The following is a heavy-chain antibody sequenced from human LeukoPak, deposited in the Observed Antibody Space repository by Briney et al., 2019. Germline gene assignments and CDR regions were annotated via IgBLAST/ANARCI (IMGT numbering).Heavy chain of an antibody. CDR2: MSGSGGTI. J-gene: IGHJ4*02. V-gene: IGHV3-48*03. CDR3: ARAPYSLWSGNLYYSDY. Sequence: GGSLRLSCPAYGFTFSSYEMNWVRQAPGKGLEGVSYMSGSGGTIYYADSVKGRFTISRDNAKNSLYLQMNSLRAEDTAVYYCARAPYSLWSGNLYYSDYWGQGTLVTVSS. CDR1: GFTFSSYE. D-gene: IGHD3-3*01.